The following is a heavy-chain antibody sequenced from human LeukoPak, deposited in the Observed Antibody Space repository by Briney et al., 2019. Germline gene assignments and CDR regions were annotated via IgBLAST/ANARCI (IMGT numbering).Heavy chain of an antibody. CDR2: ISGSGGST. CDR3: AKKVRRELSLLFDY. CDR1: GFTFSSYA. D-gene: IGHD3-16*02. Sequence: GGSLRLSCAASGFTFSSYAMSWVRQAPGKGLEWVSAISGSGGSTYYADSVKGRLTISRDNSKNTLYLQMNSLRAEDTAVYYCAKKVRRELSLLFDYWGQGTLVTVSS. J-gene: IGHJ4*02. V-gene: IGHV3-23*01.